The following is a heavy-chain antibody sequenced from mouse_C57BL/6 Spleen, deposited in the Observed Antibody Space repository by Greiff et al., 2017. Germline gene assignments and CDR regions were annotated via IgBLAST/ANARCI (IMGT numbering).Heavy chain of an antibody. Sequence: VQLKESGAELVRPGASVKLSCTASGFNIKDYYMHWVKQRPEQGLEWIGRLDPEDGDTESAPKFQGKDTMTAETSSKTADLQLSSLTSEDTAVYYWTTYPALLASYWGQGTTLTVAS. D-gene: IGHD2-1*01. CDR1: GFNIKDYY. J-gene: IGHJ2*01. CDR3: TTYPALLASY. V-gene: IGHV14-1*01. CDR2: LDPEDGDT.